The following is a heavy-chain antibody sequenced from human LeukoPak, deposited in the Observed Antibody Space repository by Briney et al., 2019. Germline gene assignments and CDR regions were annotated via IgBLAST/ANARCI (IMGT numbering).Heavy chain of an antibody. Sequence: SVKVSCKASGGTFSSYAISWVRQAPGQGLEWMGRIIPILGIANYAQKFQGRVTITADKSTSTAYMELSSLRSEDTAVYNCARDQGSSRIGGPADYWGQGTLVTVSS. V-gene: IGHV1-69*04. CDR3: ARDQGSSRIGGPADY. CDR1: GGTFSSYA. J-gene: IGHJ4*02. D-gene: IGHD1-26*01. CDR2: IIPILGIA.